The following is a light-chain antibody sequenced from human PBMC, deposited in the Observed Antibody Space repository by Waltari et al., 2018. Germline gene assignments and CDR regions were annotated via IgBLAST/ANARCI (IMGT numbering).Light chain of an antibody. CDR3: AAWDDSPIGQV. V-gene: IGLV1-47*01. CDR2: KND. Sequence: QSVLTQPPSASGTTGPRVTTSCSGSNSNIGSNPVSWYQQFPGTAPKLVIYKNDQRPSGVPDRFSASKSGTAASLAISGLRSEDEADYYCAAWDDSPIGQVFGGGTKVTVL. J-gene: IGLJ3*02. CDR1: NSNIGSNP.